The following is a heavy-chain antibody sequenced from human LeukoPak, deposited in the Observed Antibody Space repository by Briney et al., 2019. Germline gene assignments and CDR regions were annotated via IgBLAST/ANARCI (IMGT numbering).Heavy chain of an antibody. CDR2: INHSGST. J-gene: IGHJ4*02. V-gene: IGHV4-34*01. CDR1: GGSFSGYY. D-gene: IGHD1-7*01. Sequence: SETLSLTCAVYGGSFSGYYWSWIRQPPGKGLEWIGEINHSGSTNYNPSLKSQVTISVDTSKNQFSLKLSSVTAADTAVYYCARSGGITGTSYWGQGTLVTVSS. CDR3: ARSGGITGTSY.